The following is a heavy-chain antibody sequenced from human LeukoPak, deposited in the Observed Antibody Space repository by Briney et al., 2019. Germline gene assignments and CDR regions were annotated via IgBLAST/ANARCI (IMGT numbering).Heavy chain of an antibody. CDR2: ISGSGGST. CDR3: TGYDFWSGFRSGDL. D-gene: IGHD3-3*01. Sequence: GGSLRLSCAASGFTFSSFAMSWVRQAPGKGLEWVSTISGSGGSTYYTDSVKGRFTISRDNSKSTLFLQMSSLKVDDTAVYYCTGYDFWSGFRSGDLWGRGTLVTVSS. V-gene: IGHV3-23*01. J-gene: IGHJ2*01. CDR1: GFTFSSFA.